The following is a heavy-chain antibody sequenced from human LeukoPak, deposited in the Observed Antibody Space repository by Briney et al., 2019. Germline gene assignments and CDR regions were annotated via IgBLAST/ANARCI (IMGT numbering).Heavy chain of an antibody. D-gene: IGHD5-18*01. CDR1: GGSISSYY. Sequence: SETLSLTCTVSGGSISSYYWSWIRQPPGKGLEWIGYVYYSGSTYYNPSLKSRVAISEDKSKNQFSLRLSSVTAADTAVYYCARHGHSYGYVDYWGQGTLVTVSS. V-gene: IGHV4-59*08. CDR2: VYYSGST. CDR3: ARHGHSYGYVDY. J-gene: IGHJ4*02.